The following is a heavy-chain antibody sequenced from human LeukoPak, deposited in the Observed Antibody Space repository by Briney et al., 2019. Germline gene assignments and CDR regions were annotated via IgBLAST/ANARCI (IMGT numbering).Heavy chain of an antibody. CDR2: ISWNSGSI. J-gene: IGHJ3*02. V-gene: IGHV3-9*01. CDR3: AKGTGSYIHDAFDI. Sequence: PGGSLSLSCAASGFTFDDYAMHLVRQAPGKGLEWVSGISWNSGSIGYADSVKGRFTISRDNAKNSLYLQMNSLRAEDTALYYCAKGTGSYIHDAFDIWGQGTMVTVSS. CDR1: GFTFDDYA. D-gene: IGHD3-10*01.